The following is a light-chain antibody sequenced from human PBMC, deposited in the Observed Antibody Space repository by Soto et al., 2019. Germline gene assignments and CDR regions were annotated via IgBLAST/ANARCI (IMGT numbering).Light chain of an antibody. J-gene: IGLJ1*01. CDR2: EVS. V-gene: IGLV2-14*01. CDR3: SSFTSGSTL. CDR1: SSDVGGYNY. Sequence: QSALTQPASVSGSPGQSITISCTGTSSDVGGYNYVSWYQQHPGKVPKLMIYEVSNRPSGVSNRFSGSKSGNTASLTISGLQAEDESDYYGSSFTSGSTLFGTGTKLTVL.